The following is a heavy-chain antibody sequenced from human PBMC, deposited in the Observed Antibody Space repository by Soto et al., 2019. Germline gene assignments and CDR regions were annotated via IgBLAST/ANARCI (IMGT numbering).Heavy chain of an antibody. Sequence: QVQLVESGGGVVQPGRSLRLSCAASGFTFSSYGMHWVRQAPGKGLEWVAVISYDGSNKYYADSVKGRFTISRDNSKNTLYLKMNSLRAEETAVYYCAGRSFVYWGQGTLVTVSS. V-gene: IGHV3-30*03. D-gene: IGHD2-15*01. J-gene: IGHJ4*02. CDR2: ISYDGSNK. CDR1: GFTFSSYG. CDR3: AGRSFVY.